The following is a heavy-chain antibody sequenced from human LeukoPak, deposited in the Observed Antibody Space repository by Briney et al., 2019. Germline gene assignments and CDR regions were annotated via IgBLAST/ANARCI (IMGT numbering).Heavy chain of an antibody. Sequence: GGSLRLSCAASGFTFSNYAMTWVRQAPGKGLEWVSSISSSSSFRYYADSVKGRFTISRDNAKNSLYLQMNSLRAEDTAVYYCARESSGYFYWGQGTLVTVSS. CDR1: GFTFSNYA. CDR2: ISSSSSFR. CDR3: ARESSGYFY. J-gene: IGHJ4*02. V-gene: IGHV3-21*01. D-gene: IGHD3-22*01.